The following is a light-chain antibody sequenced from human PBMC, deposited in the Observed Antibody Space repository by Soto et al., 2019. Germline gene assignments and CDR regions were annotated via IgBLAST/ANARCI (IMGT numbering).Light chain of an antibody. V-gene: IGKV3-15*01. Sequence: EIVMTQSPATLSVSPGERATLSCRASQSISSNLAWYQQKPGQAPRLLIYGASTRATGIPARFSGSGSGTECTLTSSSLQSEDVAVYYCQQYNNWPLTFGGGTKVEIK. CDR1: QSISSN. CDR3: QQYNNWPLT. J-gene: IGKJ4*01. CDR2: GAS.